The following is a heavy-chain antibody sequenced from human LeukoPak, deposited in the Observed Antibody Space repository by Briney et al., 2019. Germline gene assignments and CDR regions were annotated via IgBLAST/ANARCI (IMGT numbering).Heavy chain of an antibody. V-gene: IGHV3-30*18. J-gene: IGHJ4*02. CDR3: AKSHYRGFGELFSKFDY. D-gene: IGHD3-10*01. CDR2: ISYDGSNK. Sequence: GRSLRLSCAASGFTFSSYGMHWVRQAPGKGLEWVAVISYDGSNKYYADSVKGRFTISRDNSKNTLYLQMNSLRAEDTAVYYCAKSHYRGFGELFSKFDYWGQGTLVTVSS. CDR1: GFTFSSYG.